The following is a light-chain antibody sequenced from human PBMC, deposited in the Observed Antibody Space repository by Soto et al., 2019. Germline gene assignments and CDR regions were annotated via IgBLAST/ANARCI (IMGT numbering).Light chain of an antibody. CDR3: HSYDSSLSAVI. V-gene: IGLV1-40*01. CDR2: DNN. Sequence: QSVLTQPPSVSGAPGQRVTISCTGSTSNIGARYDVHWYQQLPGTAPKLLIYDNNNRPSGVPDRFSGSKSGTSASLAISGLRAEDEADYYCHSYDSSLSAVIFGGGTKLTVL. J-gene: IGLJ2*01. CDR1: TSNIGARYD.